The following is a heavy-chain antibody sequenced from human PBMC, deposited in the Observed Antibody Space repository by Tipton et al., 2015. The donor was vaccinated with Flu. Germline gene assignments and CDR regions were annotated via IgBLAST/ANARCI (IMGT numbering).Heavy chain of an antibody. V-gene: IGHV3-21*01. CDR3: ARENYFDSDGYHLDH. D-gene: IGHD3-22*01. J-gene: IGHJ4*02. CDR2: ISSSRDYI. CDR1: GFGFSSYP. Sequence: SLRLSCGASGFGFSSYPMNWIRQAPGKGLEWVSSISSSRDYIYYADSVKGRFTISRDNDKKLLYLQMNSLRTEDTAVYYCARENYFDSDGYHLDHWGQGILVTVSS.